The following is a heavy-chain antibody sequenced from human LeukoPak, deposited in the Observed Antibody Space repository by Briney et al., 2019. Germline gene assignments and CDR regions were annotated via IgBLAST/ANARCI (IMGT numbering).Heavy chain of an antibody. V-gene: IGHV1-2*02. D-gene: IGHD4-17*01. CDR1: GYTFTGYY. CDR3: ARGPLMTTVTTFTY. J-gene: IGHJ4*02. CDR2: INPNSGGT. Sequence: ASVKVSCKASGYTFTGYYMHWVRHARGQGLEWMVWINPNSGGTNYAQKFQGRVTMTRDTSISTAYMELSRLRSDDTAVYYCARGPLMTTVTTFTYWGQGTLVTVSS.